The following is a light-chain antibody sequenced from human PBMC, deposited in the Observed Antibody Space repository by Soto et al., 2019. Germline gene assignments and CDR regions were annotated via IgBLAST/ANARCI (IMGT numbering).Light chain of an antibody. Sequence: EIVLTQSPATLSLSPGERATLSCRASQSVSSYLAWYQQKPGQAPRLLIYDASNRATGIPARFSGSGSGTDFTLPIISLEPEDFAVYYCQQRSNWPPTFGQGTKV. CDR1: QSVSSY. CDR2: DAS. V-gene: IGKV3-11*01. J-gene: IGKJ1*01. CDR3: QQRSNWPPT.